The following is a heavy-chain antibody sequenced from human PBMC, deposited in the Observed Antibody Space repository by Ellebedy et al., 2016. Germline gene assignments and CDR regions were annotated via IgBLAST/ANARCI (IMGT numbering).Heavy chain of an antibody. V-gene: IGHV3-7*01. CDR3: ARGGYCSSTSCFTDAFDI. D-gene: IGHD2-2*02. Sequence: GESLKISXAASGFTFSSYWMSWVRQAPGKGLEWAANIKQDGSEKYYVDSVKGRFTISRDNAKNSLYLQMNSLRAEDTAVYCCARGGYCSSTSCFTDAFDIWGQGTMVTVSS. CDR2: IKQDGSEK. CDR1: GFTFSSYW. J-gene: IGHJ3*02.